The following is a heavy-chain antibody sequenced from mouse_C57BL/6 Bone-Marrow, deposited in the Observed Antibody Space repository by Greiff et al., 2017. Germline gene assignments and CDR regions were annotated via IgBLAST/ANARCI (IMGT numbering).Heavy chain of an antibody. CDR1: GFTFSSYA. CDR3: ARGPLDY. J-gene: IGHJ4*01. V-gene: IGHV5-4*03. CDR2: ISDGGSYT. Sequence: EVKLVESGGGLVKPGGSLKLSCAASGFTFSSYAMSWVRQTPEKRLEWVATISDGGSYTYYPDNVKGRFTFSRDNAKNTLYLQMSLLKSEDTAMYYCARGPLDYWGQGTSVTVAS.